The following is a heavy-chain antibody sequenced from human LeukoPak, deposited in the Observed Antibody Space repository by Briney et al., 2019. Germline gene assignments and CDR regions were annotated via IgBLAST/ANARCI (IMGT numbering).Heavy chain of an antibody. J-gene: IGHJ4*02. Sequence: PGGSLRLSCAASGFTFSSYGMHWVRQAPGKGLEWVAVISYDGSNKYDADSVKGRFTISRDNSKNTLYLQMNSLRAEDTAVYYCAKDHRGYSYDPTDYWGQGTLVTVSS. CDR3: AKDHRGYSYDPTDY. CDR1: GFTFSSYG. D-gene: IGHD5-18*01. V-gene: IGHV3-30*18. CDR2: ISYDGSNK.